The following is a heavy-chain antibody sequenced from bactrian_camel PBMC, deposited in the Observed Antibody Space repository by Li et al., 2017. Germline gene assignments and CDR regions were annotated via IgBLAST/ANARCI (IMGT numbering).Heavy chain of an antibody. CDR1: GYTYSPDC. V-gene: IGHV3S53*01. CDR3: AADPFGFRRRGGSWYALPADFDY. D-gene: IGHD6*01. J-gene: IGHJ6*01. CDR2: RDRDGHT. Sequence: VQLVESGGGSVQAGGSLILACTASGYTYSPDCMGWFRQAPGKEREGVAIRDRDGHTRYADSVKGRFTISRDNAKNTLFLQMNSLKLEDTGMYYCAADPFGFRRRGGSWYALPADFDYWGQGTQVTVS.